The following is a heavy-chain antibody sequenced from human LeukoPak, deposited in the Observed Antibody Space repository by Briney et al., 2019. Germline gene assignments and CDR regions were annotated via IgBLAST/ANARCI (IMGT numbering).Heavy chain of an antibody. Sequence: GRSLRLSCAASGFTFSSYGMHWVRQAPGKGLEWVAVIWYDGSNKYYADSVKGRFTISRDNSKNTLYLQMNSLRAEDAAVYYCASPEGSGYDRPLFDYWGQGTLVTVSS. D-gene: IGHD5-12*01. CDR2: IWYDGSNK. V-gene: IGHV3-33*01. CDR3: ASPEGSGYDRPLFDY. J-gene: IGHJ4*02. CDR1: GFTFSSYG.